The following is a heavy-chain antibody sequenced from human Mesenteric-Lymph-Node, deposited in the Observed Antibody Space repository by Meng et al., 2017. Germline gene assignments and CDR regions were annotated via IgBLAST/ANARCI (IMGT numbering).Heavy chain of an antibody. CDR2: IIPIFGTA. Sequence: SVKVSCKASGGTFSSYAISWVRQAPGQGLEWMGGIIPIFGTANYAQKFQGRVTITADKSTSTAYMELSSLRSEDTAVYYCARGSRDGYNEVMFVAFDIWGQGTMVTVSS. CDR3: ARGSRDGYNEVMFVAFDI. CDR1: GGTFSSYA. V-gene: IGHV1-69*06. D-gene: IGHD5-24*01. J-gene: IGHJ3*02.